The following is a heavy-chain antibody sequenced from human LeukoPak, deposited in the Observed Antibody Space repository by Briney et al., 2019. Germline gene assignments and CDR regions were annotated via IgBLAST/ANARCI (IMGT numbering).Heavy chain of an antibody. J-gene: IGHJ4*02. D-gene: IGHD6-13*01. CDR3: AKDQDIAAADYYFDY. CDR2: ISYDGNNR. V-gene: IGHV3-30*18. Sequence: GTSLRLSCATSGFTFRSHAMHWVRQSPGKGLEWVAVISYDGNNRYSADSVKGRFTISRDNSKNTLYLQMNSLRAEDTAVYYCAKDQDIAAADYYFDYWGQGTLVTVSS. CDR1: GFTFRSHA.